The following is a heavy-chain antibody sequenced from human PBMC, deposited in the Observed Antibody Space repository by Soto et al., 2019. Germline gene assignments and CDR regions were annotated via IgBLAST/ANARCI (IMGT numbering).Heavy chain of an antibody. D-gene: IGHD2-15*01. V-gene: IGHV3-30-3*01. CDR2: ISYDGSNK. CDR1: GFTFSSYA. CDR3: AREVVAATHIPGY. Sequence: GGSLRLSCAASGFTFSSYAMHWVRQAPGKGLEWVAVISYDGSNKYYADSVKGRFTISRDNSKNTLYLQMNSLRAEDTAVYYCAREVVAATHIPGYWGQGTLVTVSS. J-gene: IGHJ4*02.